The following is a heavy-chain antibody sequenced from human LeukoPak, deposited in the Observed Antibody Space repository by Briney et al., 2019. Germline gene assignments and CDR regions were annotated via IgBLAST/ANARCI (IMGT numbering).Heavy chain of an antibody. CDR3: AKDRGSGWYEDYFDY. V-gene: IGHV3-30*18. CDR1: GFTFSSYG. CDR2: ISYDGSNK. J-gene: IGHJ4*02. Sequence: GRSLRLSCAASGFTFSSYGTHWVRQAPGKGLEWVAVISYDGSNKYYADSVKGRFTISRDDSKNTLYLQMNSLRAEDTAVYYCAKDRGSGWYEDYFDYWGQGTLSPSPQ. D-gene: IGHD6-19*01.